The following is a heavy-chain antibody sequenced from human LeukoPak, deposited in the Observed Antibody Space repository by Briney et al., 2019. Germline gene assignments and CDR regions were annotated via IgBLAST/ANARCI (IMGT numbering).Heavy chain of an antibody. D-gene: IGHD4-17*01. V-gene: IGHV1-8*01. CDR2: MNPNSGNT. CDR3: ARINNYGDYDDY. CDR1: GYTFTSYD. Sequence: ASVKVSCKASGYTFTSYDINWVRQATGQGLEWMGWMNPNSGNTGYAQKFQGRVTMTRNTSISTAYMELSSLRSEDTAVYYCARINNYGDYDDYWGQGTLVTVSS. J-gene: IGHJ4*02.